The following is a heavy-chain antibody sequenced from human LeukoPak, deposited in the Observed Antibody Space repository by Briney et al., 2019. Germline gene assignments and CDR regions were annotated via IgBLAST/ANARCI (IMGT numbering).Heavy chain of an antibody. CDR3: ARGKRVGYCSGGSCELRGY. CDR1: GYTFTGYY. V-gene: IGHV1-2*06. Sequence: SXXVSCKASGYTFTGYYMHWVRQAPGQGLEWMGRINPNSGGTNYAQKFQGRVTMTRDTSISTAYMELSRLRSDDTAVYYCARGKRVGYCSGGSCELRGYWGQGTLVTVSS. J-gene: IGHJ4*02. CDR2: INPNSGGT. D-gene: IGHD2-15*01.